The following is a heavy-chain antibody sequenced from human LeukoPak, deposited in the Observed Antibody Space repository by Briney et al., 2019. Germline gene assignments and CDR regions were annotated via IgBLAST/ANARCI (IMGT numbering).Heavy chain of an antibody. J-gene: IGHJ3*02. CDR2: ISYDGSNK. V-gene: IGHV3-30*18. CDR3: AKDPAAFDI. CDR1: GFTFSSYG. Sequence: PGGSLRLSCAASGFTFSSYGMHWVRQAPGKGLEWVAVISYDGSNKCYADSVKGRFTISRDNSKNTLYLQMNSLRAEDTAVYYCAKDPAAFDIWGQGTMVTVSS.